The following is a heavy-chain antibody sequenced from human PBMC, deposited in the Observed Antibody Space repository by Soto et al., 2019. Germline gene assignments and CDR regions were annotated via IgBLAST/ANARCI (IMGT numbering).Heavy chain of an antibody. CDR2: INHSGST. V-gene: IGHV4-34*01. J-gene: IGHJ5*02. CDR1: GGSFSGYY. Sequence: PSETMSLTCAVYGGSFSGYYWSWIRQPPGKGLEWIGEINHSGSTNYNPSLKSRVTISVDTSKNQFSPKLSSVTAADTAVYYCARGEMATDNLLDPRGQGTRVTVSS. CDR3: ARGEMATDNLLDP. D-gene: IGHD5-12*01.